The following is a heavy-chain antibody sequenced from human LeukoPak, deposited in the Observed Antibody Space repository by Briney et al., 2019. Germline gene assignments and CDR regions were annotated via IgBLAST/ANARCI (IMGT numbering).Heavy chain of an antibody. D-gene: IGHD5-12*01. CDR2: IYYSGST. Sequence: SETLSLTCTVSGGSISSYYWSWLRHPPGKGLEWLGYIYYSGSTHYNPSLKNRVTISVDTSKNQFSLKLSSVTAADTTVYYCARESGGYDEGYVDYWGQGTLVTVSS. CDR3: ARESGGYDEGYVDY. V-gene: IGHV4-59*01. CDR1: GGSISSYY. J-gene: IGHJ4*02.